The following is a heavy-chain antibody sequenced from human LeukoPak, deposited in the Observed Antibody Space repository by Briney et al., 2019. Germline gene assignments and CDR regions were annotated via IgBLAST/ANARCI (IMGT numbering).Heavy chain of an antibody. V-gene: IGHV1-18*01. CDR3: AREGYYDFWSGYYLYNWFDP. J-gene: IGHJ5*02. D-gene: IGHD3-3*01. CDR2: ISAYNGNT. Sequence: ASVKVSCKASGYTFTSYGISWGRQAPGQGLEWMGWISAYNGNTNYAQKLQGRVTMTTDTSTSTAYMELRSLRSDDTAVYYCAREGYYDFWSGYYLYNWFDPWGQGTLVTVSS. CDR1: GYTFTSYG.